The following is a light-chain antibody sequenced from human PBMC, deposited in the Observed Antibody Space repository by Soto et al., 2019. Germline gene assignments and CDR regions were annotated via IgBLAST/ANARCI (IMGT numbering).Light chain of an antibody. CDR3: QRYNNWPWT. J-gene: IGKJ1*01. CDR2: GAS. CDR1: QSVNGN. Sequence: EIVMTQSPATLSVSPGERVTLSCRATQSVNGNLAWYQQKPGQAPRLLIYGASTRATGIPARFSGSGSKTEFTLTISSLPSEDFAVYYGQRYNNWPWTFGQGTKVEIK. V-gene: IGKV3D-15*01.